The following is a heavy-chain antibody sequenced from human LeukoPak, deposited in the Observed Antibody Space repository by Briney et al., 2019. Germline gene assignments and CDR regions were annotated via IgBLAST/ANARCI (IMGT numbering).Heavy chain of an antibody. Sequence: GGSLRLSCAASGFTFSSYAMSWVRQAPGKGLEWVSAISGSGGSTYYADSVKGRFTISRDNSKNTLYLQMNSLRAEDTAVYYCAKGITMIVVVTRFYFDYWGQGTLVTVSS. V-gene: IGHV3-23*01. D-gene: IGHD3-22*01. CDR2: ISGSGGST. CDR1: GFTFSSYA. J-gene: IGHJ4*02. CDR3: AKGITMIVVVTRFYFDY.